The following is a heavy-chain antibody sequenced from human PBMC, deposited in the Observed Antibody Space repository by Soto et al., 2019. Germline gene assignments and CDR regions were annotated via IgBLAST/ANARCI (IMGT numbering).Heavy chain of an antibody. V-gene: IGHV4-31*03. D-gene: IGHD3-10*01. Sequence: PSETLSLTCTVSGGPISSGGYYWSWIRQHPGKGLEWIGYIYYSGSTYYNPSLKSRVTISVDTSKNQFSLKLSSVTAADTAVYYCARQRGNGSGSYYYYYMDVWGKGTTVTVSS. CDR2: IYYSGST. CDR3: ARQRGNGSGSYYYYYMDV. CDR1: GGPISSGGYY. J-gene: IGHJ6*03.